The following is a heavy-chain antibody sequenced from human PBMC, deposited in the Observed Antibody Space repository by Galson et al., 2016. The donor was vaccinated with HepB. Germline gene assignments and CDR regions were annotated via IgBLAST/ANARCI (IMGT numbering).Heavy chain of an antibody. CDR2: ISGGGSII. CDR3: ARYIGRAAGTPVLSN. J-gene: IGHJ4*02. V-gene: IGHV3-11*01. CDR1: GFIFSDYY. Sequence: SLRLSCAASGFIFSDYYMSWIRQAPGKGLEWVSHISGGGSIIYYTDSVKGRFTISRDDAKNSLYLRMNSLRAEDTAVYYCARYIGRAAGTPVLSNWGQGTLVTVSS. D-gene: IGHD6-13*01.